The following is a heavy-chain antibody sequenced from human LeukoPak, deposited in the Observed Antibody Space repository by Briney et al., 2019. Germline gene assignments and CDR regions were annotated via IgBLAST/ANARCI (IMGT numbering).Heavy chain of an antibody. CDR1: GFTFSTYQ. D-gene: IGHD5-12*01. J-gene: IGHJ4*02. Sequence: GGSLRLSCAASGFTFSTYQMHWVRQVPGKGLVWVSRVKSDGITTNYADSVKGRFTISRDNAKNTVDLQMNSLRVEDTAVYYCARIARGYSGYDPPFDYWGQGTLVTVSS. CDR3: ARIARGYSGYDPPFDY. CDR2: VKSDGITT. V-gene: IGHV3-74*01.